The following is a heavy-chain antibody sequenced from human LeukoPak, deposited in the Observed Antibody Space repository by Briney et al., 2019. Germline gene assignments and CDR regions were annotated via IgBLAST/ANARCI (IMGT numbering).Heavy chain of an antibody. V-gene: IGHV1-2*02. Sequence: ASVKVSCKASGYTFTHYYMHWVRQAPGKGLEYMGWINPNSGGTNYAQKFQGRVTMTRDTSISTAYMELSRLTSDDTAVYYCAREGIAADDTNWFDPWGQGTLVTVSS. D-gene: IGHD6-13*01. CDR2: INPNSGGT. CDR3: AREGIAADDTNWFDP. CDR1: GYTFTHYY. J-gene: IGHJ5*02.